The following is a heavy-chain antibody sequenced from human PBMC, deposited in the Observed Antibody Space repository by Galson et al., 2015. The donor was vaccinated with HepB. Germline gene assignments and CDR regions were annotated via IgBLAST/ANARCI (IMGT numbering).Heavy chain of an antibody. V-gene: IGHV1-3*04. D-gene: IGHD2-8*02. CDR1: GYSFISYA. CDR3: ARPAGYCGGGDCYTTPYYFDP. J-gene: IGHJ5*02. CDR2: INTGNGHT. Sequence: SVKVSCKASGYSFISYAMHWVRQAPGQRLEWMGWINTGNGHTKHSQKFQGRITISKDTSARILYLDLGRLRPDDTAVYYCARPAGYCGGGDCYTTPYYFDPWGQGSLVTVSS.